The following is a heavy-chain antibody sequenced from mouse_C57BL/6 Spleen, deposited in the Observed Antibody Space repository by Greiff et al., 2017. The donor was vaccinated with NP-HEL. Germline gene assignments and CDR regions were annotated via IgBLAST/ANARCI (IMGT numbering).Heavy chain of an antibody. Sequence: VQLQQSGTELVKPGASVKLSCKASGYTFTSYWMHWVKQRPGQGLEWIGNINPSNGGTNYNEKFKSKATLTVDKSSSTAYMQLSSLTSEDSAVYYCAREGYYGKMMDYWGQGTSVTVSS. D-gene: IGHD2-1*01. J-gene: IGHJ4*01. CDR2: INPSNGGT. V-gene: IGHV1-53*01. CDR3: AREGYYGKMMDY. CDR1: GYTFTSYW.